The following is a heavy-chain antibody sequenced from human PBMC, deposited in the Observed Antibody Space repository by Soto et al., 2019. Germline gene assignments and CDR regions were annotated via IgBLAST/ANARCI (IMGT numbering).Heavy chain of an antibody. V-gene: IGHV4-59*01. CDR3: AAAPRY. CDR1: GGYISSSY. Sequence: SETLSLTCPVSGGYISSSYWSWIRQPPGKGLEWIGYIYHSGSTYYNPSLKSRVTISVDRSKNQFSLKLTSVTAADTAVYYCAAAPRYWGQGILVTVSS. D-gene: IGHD2-15*01. J-gene: IGHJ4*02. CDR2: IYHSGST.